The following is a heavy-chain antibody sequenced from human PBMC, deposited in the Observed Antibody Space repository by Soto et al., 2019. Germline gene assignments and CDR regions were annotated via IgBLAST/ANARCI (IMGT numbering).Heavy chain of an antibody. CDR3: AHVYGGYDNCDY. V-gene: IGHV2-5*02. D-gene: IGHD5-12*01. J-gene: IGHJ4*02. CDR1: GFSLSTSGVG. Sequence: QITLKESGPTLVKPTQTLTLTCTFSGFSLSTSGVGVGWIRQPPGKALEWLGLIYWDDDKRHSPSLKSRLTITKDTSKNHVVITMTNMDPVDTATYYCAHVYGGYDNCDYWGQGTLVTVSS. CDR2: IYWDDDK.